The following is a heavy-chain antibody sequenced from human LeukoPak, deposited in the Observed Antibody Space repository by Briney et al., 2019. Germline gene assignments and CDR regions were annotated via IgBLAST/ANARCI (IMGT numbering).Heavy chain of an antibody. CDR1: GFSFSSYG. CDR2: IRYDGSDK. CDR3: ARAGVIVVVTANLDY. D-gene: IGHD2-21*02. V-gene: IGHV3-30*02. J-gene: IGHJ4*02. Sequence: GGSLRLSCAASGFSFSSYGMYWVRQAPGKGLEWVAFIRYDGSDKHYADSVKGRFTISRDNSKNTLYLQMNSLRAEDTAVYYCARAGVIVVVTANLDYWGQGTLVTVSS.